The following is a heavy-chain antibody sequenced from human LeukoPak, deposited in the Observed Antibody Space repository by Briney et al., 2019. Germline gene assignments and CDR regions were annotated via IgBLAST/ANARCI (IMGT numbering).Heavy chain of an antibody. D-gene: IGHD4-11*01. J-gene: IGHJ4*02. CDR2: INPNSGGT. CDR3: ARGLENFDC. V-gene: IGHV1-2*06. Sequence: ASVKISCKASGYTFTGSYMHWVRQAPGQGLEWVGRINPNSGGTSFAQKFQGSVTVTRDTSISTAYMKLSRLRSDDTAVYYCARGLENFDCWGQGTLVTVSS. CDR1: GYTFTGSY.